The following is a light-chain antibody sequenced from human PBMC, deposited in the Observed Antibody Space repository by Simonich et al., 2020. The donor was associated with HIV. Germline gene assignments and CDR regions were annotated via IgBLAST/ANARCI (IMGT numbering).Light chain of an antibody. CDR2: WAA. J-gene: IGKJ2*01. Sequence: DIVMTQSPDSLAVSLGERATFNCKSSRSVLYSSNNKNYLAWYQQKPGQPPKLLIYWAAPREAGVPDRFSASGSGTDFTLTISSLQAEDVAVYYCQQYYSTPYTFGQGTKLEIK. CDR3: QQYYSTPYT. V-gene: IGKV4-1*01. CDR1: RSVLYSSNNKNY.